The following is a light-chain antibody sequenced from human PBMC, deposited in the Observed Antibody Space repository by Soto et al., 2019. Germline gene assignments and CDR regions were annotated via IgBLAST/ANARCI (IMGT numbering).Light chain of an antibody. V-gene: IGKV3-15*01. CDR2: GAS. CDR1: ESISRN. CDR3: QQYYHWPRT. Sequence: EMGGTQSPATLSMSPGGRATLSCRTSESISRNLAWYQQKLGQAPRLLIYGASTRANGVPDRFTGSGSGTDFILTLTSLQSEDFGIYYCQQYYHWPRTFGQGTKVDIK. J-gene: IGKJ1*01.